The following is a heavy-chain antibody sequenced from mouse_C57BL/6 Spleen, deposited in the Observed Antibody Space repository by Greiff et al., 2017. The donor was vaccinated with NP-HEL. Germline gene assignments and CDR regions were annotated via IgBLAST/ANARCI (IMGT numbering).Heavy chain of an antibody. D-gene: IGHD2-10*01. V-gene: IGHV1-7*01. CDR1: GYTFTSYW. J-gene: IGHJ2*01. CDR3: SISPPYYGNFHFDY. Sequence: VQLQQSGAELAKPGASVKLSCKASGYTFTSYWMHWVKQRPGQGLEWIGYINPSSGYTKYNQKFKDKATLTADKSSSTAYMQLSSLTYEDSAVYSCSISPPYYGNFHFDYWGQGTTLTVSS. CDR2: INPSSGYT.